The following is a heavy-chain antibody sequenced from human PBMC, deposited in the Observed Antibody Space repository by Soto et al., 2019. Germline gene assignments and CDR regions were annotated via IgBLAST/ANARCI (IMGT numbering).Heavy chain of an antibody. CDR3: ARDLYVRFLEWYYYYYYGMDV. CDR1: GFTFSSYG. CDR2: IWYDGSNK. V-gene: IGHV3-33*01. J-gene: IGHJ6*02. Sequence: GGSLRLSCAASGFTFSSYGMHWVRQAPGKGLEWVTVIWYDGSNKYYADSVKGRFTISRDNSKNTLYLQMNSLRAEDTAVYYCARDLYVRFLEWYYYYYYGMDVWGQGTTVTVSS. D-gene: IGHD3-3*01.